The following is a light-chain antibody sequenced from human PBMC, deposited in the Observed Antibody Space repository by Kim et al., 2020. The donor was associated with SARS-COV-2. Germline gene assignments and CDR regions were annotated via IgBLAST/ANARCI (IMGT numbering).Light chain of an antibody. Sequence: DIQMTQSPSALSASVGDRVAITCRASQGVRGYLAWFQQKPGRVPKRLIYDASRLQSGVPSRFSGSGSGTEYTLTISNLQPEDFTSYYCLQYYSFPHTFGQGTKLEI. CDR2: DAS. CDR3: LQYYSFPHT. J-gene: IGKJ2*01. CDR1: QGVRGY. V-gene: IGKV1-17*03.